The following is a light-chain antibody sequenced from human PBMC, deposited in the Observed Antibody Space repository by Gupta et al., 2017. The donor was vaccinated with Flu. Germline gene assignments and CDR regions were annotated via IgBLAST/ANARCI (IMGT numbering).Light chain of an antibody. CDR2: KAS. Sequence: PSTLSASVGDRVTITCRASQNIREWLAWYQQKPGKAPKLLIYKASTVESGVPSSFSGSGSGTEFTLTISSRQPDDFATYYCQHEDNSTETFGQGTKVDIK. CDR3: QHEDNSTET. J-gene: IGKJ1*01. V-gene: IGKV1-5*03. CDR1: QNIREW.